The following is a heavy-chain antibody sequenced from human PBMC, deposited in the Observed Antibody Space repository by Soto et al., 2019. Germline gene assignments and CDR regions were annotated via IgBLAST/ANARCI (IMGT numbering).Heavy chain of an antibody. CDR3: ARGPRGWYGFYY. J-gene: IGHJ4*02. CDR1: GFAFSSSW. V-gene: IGHV3-74*01. D-gene: IGHD6-19*01. CDR2: INFDGSSA. Sequence: EVQLVESGGGLVQPGGSLRLSCAGSGFAFSSSWMHWVRQDPGKGLVWVSRINFDGSSADYADSVKGRFTISRDNAKNTLYLEMNSLRAEATAVYHCARGPRGWYGFYYWGQGTLVTVSS.